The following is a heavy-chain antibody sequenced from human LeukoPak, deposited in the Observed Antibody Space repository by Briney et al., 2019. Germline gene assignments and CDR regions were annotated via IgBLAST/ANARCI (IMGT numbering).Heavy chain of an antibody. CDR3: AALGGSIY. CDR1: GFTFSTYD. J-gene: IGHJ4*02. V-gene: IGHV3-13*01. CDR2: MGAAGDT. D-gene: IGHD1-26*01. Sequence: GGSLRLSCAASGFTFSTYDVHWGRQTIGRGLEWVSAMGAAGDTYYADSVKGRVTISRENAKNSFYLQMDSLRAGDTAVYYCAALGGSIYWGQGALVTVSS.